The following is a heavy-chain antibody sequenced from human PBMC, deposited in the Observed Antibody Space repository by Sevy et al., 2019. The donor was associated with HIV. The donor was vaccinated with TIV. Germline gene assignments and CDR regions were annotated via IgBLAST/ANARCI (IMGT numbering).Heavy chain of an antibody. CDR3: AKGGQWLVRDWFDP. Sequence: GGSLRLSCAASGFTFGSYGMHWVRQAPGKGLDWVTVISYDGSNKYYADSVKGRFTISRDNSKNTLYLQMNSLRVEDMAVYYCAKGGQWLVRDWFDPWGQGTLVTVSS. V-gene: IGHV3-30*18. J-gene: IGHJ5*02. CDR1: GFTFGSYG. D-gene: IGHD6-19*01. CDR2: ISYDGSNK.